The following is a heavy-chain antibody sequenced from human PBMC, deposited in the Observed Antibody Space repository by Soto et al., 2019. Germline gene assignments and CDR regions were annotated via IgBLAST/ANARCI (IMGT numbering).Heavy chain of an antibody. Sequence: SDTLSLTCAVYGGSFSGYYWSWIRQPPGKGLEWIGEINHSGSANYNPSLKSRVTISVDTSKNQFSLKLSSVTAADTAVYYCARDQGAPDDAFDFWGQGTMVTVSS. V-gene: IGHV4-34*01. J-gene: IGHJ3*01. CDR3: ARDQGAPDDAFDF. D-gene: IGHD1-26*01. CDR1: GGSFSGYY. CDR2: INHSGSA.